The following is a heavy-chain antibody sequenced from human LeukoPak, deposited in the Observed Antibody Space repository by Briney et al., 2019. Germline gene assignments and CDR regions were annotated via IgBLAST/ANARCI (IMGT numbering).Heavy chain of an antibody. CDR2: INHSGST. Sequence: PSETLSLTCAVYGGSFSGYYWSWIRQPPGKGLEWIGEINHSGSTNYDPSLKSRVTISVDTSKNQFSLKLSSVTAADTAVYYCASLYSSSHDYWGQGTLVTVSS. V-gene: IGHV4-34*01. CDR3: ASLYSSSHDY. CDR1: GGSFSGYY. D-gene: IGHD6-13*01. J-gene: IGHJ4*02.